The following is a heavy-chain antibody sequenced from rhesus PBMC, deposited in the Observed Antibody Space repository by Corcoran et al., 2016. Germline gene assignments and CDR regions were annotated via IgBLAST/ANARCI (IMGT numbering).Heavy chain of an antibody. CDR3: ARRRAVLPFDD. CDR2: SYWDDDK. J-gene: IGHJ4*01. D-gene: IGHD3-16*01. V-gene: IGHV2-174*01. CDR1: GFSISTSGMC. Sequence: QVTLKESGPALVKPTTTLTLTCTFSGFSISTSGMCVGWIRHHQGKALEWLALSYWDDDKYYRTTRKSRRTITKDTAKNQVVLTMTNMDPVDTATYYCARRRAVLPFDDWGQGVLVTVSS.